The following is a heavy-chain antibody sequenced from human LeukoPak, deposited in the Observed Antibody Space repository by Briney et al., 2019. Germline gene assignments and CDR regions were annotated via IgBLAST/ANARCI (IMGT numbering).Heavy chain of an antibody. Sequence: PSETLSLTCAVYGGSFSGYYWSWGRQPPGKGVEWIGEINHSGSTNYNPSLKSRVTISVDTSKNQFSLKLSSVTAADTAVYYCAMIPLGTTVTLDYWGQGTLVTVSS. V-gene: IGHV4-34*01. D-gene: IGHD4-11*01. J-gene: IGHJ4*02. CDR1: GGSFSGYY. CDR2: INHSGST. CDR3: AMIPLGTTVTLDY.